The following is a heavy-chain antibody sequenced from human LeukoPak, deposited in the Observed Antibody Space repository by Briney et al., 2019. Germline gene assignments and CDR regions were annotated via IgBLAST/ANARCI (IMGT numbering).Heavy chain of an antibody. J-gene: IGHJ4*02. D-gene: IGHD2-2*01. CDR1: GFTFSSYE. CDR3: ARLDQLPSGFDY. V-gene: IGHV3-48*03. CDR2: ISSSGSTI. Sequence: PGGSLRLSCAASGFTFSSYEMNWVRQAPGKGLEWVSYISSSGSTIYYADSVKGRFTISRDNAKNSLSLQMNSLRAEDTAVYYCARLDQLPSGFDYWGQGTLVTVSS.